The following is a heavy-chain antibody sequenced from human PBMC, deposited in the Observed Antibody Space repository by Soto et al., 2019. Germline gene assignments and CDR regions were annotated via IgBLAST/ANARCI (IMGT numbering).Heavy chain of an antibody. Sequence: SETLSLTCTVSGGSISSYYWSWIRQPPGKGLEWIGYIYYSGSTNYNPSLKSRVTISVDTSKNQFSLKLSSVTAADTAVYYCARASESAGTFDYWGQGTLVTVSS. J-gene: IGHJ4*02. V-gene: IGHV4-59*01. CDR3: ARASESAGTFDY. CDR1: GGSISSYY. CDR2: IYYSGST.